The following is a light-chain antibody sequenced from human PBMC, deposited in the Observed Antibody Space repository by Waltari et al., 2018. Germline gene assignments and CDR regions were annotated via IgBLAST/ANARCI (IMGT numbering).Light chain of an antibody. CDR3: QNHERLPAT. CDR1: QRISKD. V-gene: IGKV3-20*01. J-gene: IGKJ1*01. CDR2: AAY. Sequence: VWTQSPGTLSLSPGERATLSCRASQRISKDLVWYQQRPGHAPRLLIYAAYTRDAGIPDRFSGSGCGADFTLTISRLEPEDFAMYYCQNHERLPATFGQGTKVEIK.